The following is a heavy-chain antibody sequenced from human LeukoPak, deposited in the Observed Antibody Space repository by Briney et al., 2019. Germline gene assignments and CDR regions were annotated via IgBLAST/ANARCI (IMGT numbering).Heavy chain of an antibody. CDR1: GFTFSSYW. CDR2: INSDGSST. D-gene: IGHD3-10*01. Sequence: PGGSLRLSCAASGFTFSSYWMHWVRQAPGKGLVWVSRINSDGSSTSYADSVKGRFTISRDNAKNSLYLQMNSLRAEDTAVYYCARDPIYYYGSGSYYRTPLYYFDYWGQGTLVTVPS. J-gene: IGHJ4*02. V-gene: IGHV3-74*01. CDR3: ARDPIYYYGSGSYYRTPLYYFDY.